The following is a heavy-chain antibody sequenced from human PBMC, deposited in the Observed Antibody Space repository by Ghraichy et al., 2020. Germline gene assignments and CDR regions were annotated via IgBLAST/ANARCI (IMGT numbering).Heavy chain of an antibody. J-gene: IGHJ4*02. D-gene: IGHD2-21*02. CDR1: GFTFGIYS. Sequence: GGSLRLSCAASGFTFGIYSMNWVRQAPGKGLEWVSRISGSATDTDYADSVRGRFTIARDKSKSMLYLQLNSLKAEDTAIYYCTRRIEHCSGVHCYTAGDWGKGPLVTVSS. CDR2: ISGSATDT. V-gene: IGHV3-23*01. CDR3: TRRIEHCSGVHCYTAGD.